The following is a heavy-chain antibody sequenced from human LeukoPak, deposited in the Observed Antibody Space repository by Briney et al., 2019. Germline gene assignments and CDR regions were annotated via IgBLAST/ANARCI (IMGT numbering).Heavy chain of an antibody. CDR1: GFTFSSYA. CDR3: ARGFPPTTYYSGSGSSDF. CDR2: ISSSSSTI. J-gene: IGHJ4*02. D-gene: IGHD3-10*01. Sequence: GGSLRLSCAASGFTFSSYAMSWVRQAPGRGLEWLAYISSSSSTIYYADSVRGRFTVSRDNAKSSLFLQMNSLRAEDTAVYYCARGFPPTTYYSGSGSSDFWGQGTLVTVSS. V-gene: IGHV3-48*04.